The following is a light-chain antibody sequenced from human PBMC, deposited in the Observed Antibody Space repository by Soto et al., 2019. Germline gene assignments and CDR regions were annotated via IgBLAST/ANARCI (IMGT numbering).Light chain of an antibody. Sequence: DIQMTQSPSSLSASVGDRVTITCRASQSISTYLNWYHQKPGKAPDLLIYAASSLKSGVPSRFRGSGSGTDFTLTITGLQPADFATYYCQQNYSIPITFGQGTRLEIK. CDR3: QQNYSIPIT. J-gene: IGKJ5*01. CDR2: AAS. CDR1: QSISTY. V-gene: IGKV1-39*01.